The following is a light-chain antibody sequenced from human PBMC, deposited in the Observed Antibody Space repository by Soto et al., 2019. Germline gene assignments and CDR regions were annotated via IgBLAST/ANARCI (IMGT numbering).Light chain of an antibody. CDR3: QQYGSSPT. J-gene: IGKJ2*01. CDR1: QSVSSSY. Sequence: EIVLTQSPGTLSLSPGERATLSCRASQSVSSSYLAWYQKKPGQAPRLLIYGASSRATGIPYRFSGSGSGTDFTLTISRLEPEDFAVYYCQQYGSSPTFGQGTKLEIK. CDR2: GAS. V-gene: IGKV3-20*01.